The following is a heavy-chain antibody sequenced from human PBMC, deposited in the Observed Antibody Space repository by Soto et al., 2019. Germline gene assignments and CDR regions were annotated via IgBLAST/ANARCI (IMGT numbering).Heavy chain of an antibody. J-gene: IGHJ4*02. CDR2: ISFDGNNK. Sequence: QVHLVESGGGGVQPGRSKRLSCVVSGFTFNDYAIHWVRQAPGKGLEWVAVISFDGNNKFYADSVKGRFTISRDRSKTTAYLQMNNLRAEDTAVYYCARETDWIPDYWGQGTLVTVSS. CDR1: GFTFNDYA. D-gene: IGHD5-18*01. V-gene: IGHV3-30*03. CDR3: ARETDWIPDY.